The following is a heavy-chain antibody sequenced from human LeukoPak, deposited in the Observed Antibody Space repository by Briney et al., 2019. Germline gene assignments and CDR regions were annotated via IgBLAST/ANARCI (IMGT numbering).Heavy chain of an antibody. J-gene: IGHJ4*02. CDR1: EFSFSRSW. CDR2: IKQDGSAK. CDR3: GGGGY. Sequence: GGSQRLSCAASEFSFSRSWMNWVRQAPGKGLEWVANIKQDGSAKYYVDSVEGRFTISRDNAKNSLYLQMNSLRAEDTAVYYCGGGGYWGQGIQVTVSS. V-gene: IGHV3-7*05. D-gene: IGHD6-25*01.